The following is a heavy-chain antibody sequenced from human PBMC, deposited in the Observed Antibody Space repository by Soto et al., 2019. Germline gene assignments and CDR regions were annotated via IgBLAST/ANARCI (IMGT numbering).Heavy chain of an antibody. Sequence: GGSLRLSCAASGFTFSSYSMNWVRQAPGEGLEWVSYISSSSSTIYYADSVKGRFTISRDNAKNSLYLQMNSLRAEDTAVYYCARKVDDYGDGTRAFDIWGQGTMVTVSS. CDR3: ARKVDDYGDGTRAFDI. D-gene: IGHD4-17*01. CDR1: GFTFSSYS. CDR2: ISSSSSTI. J-gene: IGHJ3*02. V-gene: IGHV3-48*01.